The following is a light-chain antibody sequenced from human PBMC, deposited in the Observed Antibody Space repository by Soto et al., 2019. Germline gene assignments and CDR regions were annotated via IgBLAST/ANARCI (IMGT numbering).Light chain of an antibody. Sequence: EIVLTQSTGTLSLSPGERATLSCRASQSVSSSYLAWYQQKPGQAPRLLIYGASSRATGIPDRFSGSGSGTDFTFTISRLEPEDFAVYYCQQYDSSPLTFGGGTKVEIK. V-gene: IGKV3-20*01. CDR2: GAS. J-gene: IGKJ4*01. CDR3: QQYDSSPLT. CDR1: QSVSSSY.